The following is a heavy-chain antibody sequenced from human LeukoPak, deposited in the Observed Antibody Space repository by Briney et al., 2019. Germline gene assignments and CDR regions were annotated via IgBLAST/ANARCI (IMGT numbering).Heavy chain of an antibody. CDR2: IYYSGST. J-gene: IGHJ4*02. V-gene: IGHV4-39*07. D-gene: IGHD3-16*01. CDR1: GGSISSSSYY. CDR3: AGDEGDAFLDY. Sequence: SETLSLTCTVSGGSISSSSYYWGWIRQPPGKGLEWIGSIYYSGSTYYNPSLKSRVTISVDTSKNQFSLKLSSVTAADTAVYYCAGDEGDAFLDYWGQGTLVTVSS.